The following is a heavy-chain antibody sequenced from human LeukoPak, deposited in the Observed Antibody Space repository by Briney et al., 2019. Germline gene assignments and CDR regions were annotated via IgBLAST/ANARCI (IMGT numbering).Heavy chain of an antibody. CDR3: ARTRYSGSSYFDY. Sequence: KPSETLSLTCTVAGGSISSSSYYWSWIRQPPGKGLEWIGYIYYSGSTNYNPSLKSRVTISVDTSKNQFSLKLSSVTAADTAVYYCARTRYSGSSYFDYWGQGTLVTVSS. CDR1: GGSISSSSYY. CDR2: IYYSGST. V-gene: IGHV4-61*01. J-gene: IGHJ4*02. D-gene: IGHD1-26*01.